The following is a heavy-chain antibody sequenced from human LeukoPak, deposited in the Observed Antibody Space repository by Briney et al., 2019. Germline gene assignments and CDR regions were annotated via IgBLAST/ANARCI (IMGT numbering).Heavy chain of an antibody. CDR1: GFTFSGSA. Sequence: PGGSLRLSCAASGFTFSGSAMHWVRQASGKGLEWVGRIRSKSNNYATAYGASVKGRFTISRDDSKNTTYLQMNSLKTEDTAVYYCTGQGTSGYWGQGTLVTVSS. D-gene: IGHD1-26*01. J-gene: IGHJ4*02. V-gene: IGHV3-73*01. CDR2: IRSKSNNYAT. CDR3: TGQGTSGY.